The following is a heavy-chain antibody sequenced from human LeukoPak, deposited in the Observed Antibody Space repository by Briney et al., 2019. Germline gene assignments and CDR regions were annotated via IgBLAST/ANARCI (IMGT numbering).Heavy chain of an antibody. CDR2: IYYSGST. D-gene: IGHD3-10*01. V-gene: IGHV4-61*01. CDR1: GGSIASSSYY. CDR3: ARDWSPWFGSFDY. Sequence: SETLSLTCTVSGGSIASSSYYWVWIRQPPGKGLEWIGYIYYSGSTNYNPSLKSRVTISVDTSKNQFSLKLSSVTAADTAVYYCARDWSPWFGSFDYWGQGTLVTVSS. J-gene: IGHJ4*02.